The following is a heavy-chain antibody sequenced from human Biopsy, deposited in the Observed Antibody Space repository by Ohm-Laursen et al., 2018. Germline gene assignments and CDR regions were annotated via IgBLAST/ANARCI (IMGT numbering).Heavy chain of an antibody. Sequence: SLRLSCAASGFTFSDYYMSWIRQAPGRGLEWVSHISGIGDTTYYADSVKGRFTISRDNSKNSLYLQMNSLRAEDTAVYYCARDLTWGSYFGSWGQASLVTVSS. CDR1: GFTFSDYY. J-gene: IGHJ4*02. V-gene: IGHV3-11*01. CDR3: ARDLTWGSYFGS. D-gene: IGHD3-16*01. CDR2: ISGIGDTT.